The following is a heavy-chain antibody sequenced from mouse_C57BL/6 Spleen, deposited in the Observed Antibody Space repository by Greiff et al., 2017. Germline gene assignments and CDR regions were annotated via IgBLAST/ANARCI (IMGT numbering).Heavy chain of an antibody. CDR3: ARSVYYDYDGAFYAMDY. CDR1: GYTFTSYW. J-gene: IGHJ4*01. CDR2: IDPNSGGT. V-gene: IGHV1-72*01. Sequence: QVHVKQPGAELVKPGASVKLSCKASGYTFTSYWMHWVKQRPGRGLEWIGRIDPNSGGTKYNEKFKSKATLTVDKPSSTAYMQLSSLTSEDSAVYYCARSVYYDYDGAFYAMDYWGQGTSVTVSS. D-gene: IGHD2-4*01.